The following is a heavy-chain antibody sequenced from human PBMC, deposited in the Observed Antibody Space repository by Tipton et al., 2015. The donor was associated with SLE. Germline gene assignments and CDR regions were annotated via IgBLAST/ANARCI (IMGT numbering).Heavy chain of an antibody. D-gene: IGHD2-15*01. V-gene: IGHV3-48*02. CDR2: ISSSSSTI. J-gene: IGHJ4*02. Sequence: GSLRLSCAASGFTFSSYSMNWVRQAPGKGLEWVSYISSSSSTIYYADSVKGRFTISRDNAKNSLYLQMNSLRDEDTAVYYCAREGICSGGSCFLYFDYWGQGTLVTVSS. CDR3: AREGICSGGSCFLYFDY. CDR1: GFTFSSYS.